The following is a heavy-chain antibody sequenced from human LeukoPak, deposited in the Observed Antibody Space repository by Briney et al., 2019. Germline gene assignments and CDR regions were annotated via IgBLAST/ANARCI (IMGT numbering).Heavy chain of an antibody. J-gene: IGHJ4*02. CDR2: ISNDGSKK. V-gene: IGHV3-30*18. CDR3: AKDRYSYAFEYSES. Sequence: PGGSLRLSCAASGLTFSSYGMHWVRQAPGKGLDWVAVISNDGSKKYYADSVKGRFTISRDNSKNTLSLQVSSLRTEDTAVYYCAKDRYSYAFEYSESWGQGTLVTVSS. D-gene: IGHD5-18*01. CDR1: GLTFSSYG.